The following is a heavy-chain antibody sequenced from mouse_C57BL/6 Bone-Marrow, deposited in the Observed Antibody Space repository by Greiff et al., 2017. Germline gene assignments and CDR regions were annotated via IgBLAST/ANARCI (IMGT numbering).Heavy chain of an antibody. CDR3: ARDYGSSYWYFDV. CDR1: GISITTGNYR. D-gene: IGHD1-1*01. Sequence: EVKLMESGPGLVKPSQTVFLTCTVTGISITTGNYRWSWIRQFPGNKLEWIGYIYYSGTITYNPSLTSRTTITRDTPKNQFFLEMNSLTAEDTATYYCARDYGSSYWYFDVWGTGTTVTVSS. CDR2: IYYSGTI. V-gene: IGHV3-5*01. J-gene: IGHJ1*03.